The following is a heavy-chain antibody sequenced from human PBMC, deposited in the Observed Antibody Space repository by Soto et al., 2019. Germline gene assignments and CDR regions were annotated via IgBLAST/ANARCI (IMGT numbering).Heavy chain of an antibody. V-gene: IGHV3-23*04. CDR1: GFSFSNNG. J-gene: IGHJ2*01. CDR2: ISSTGSST. CDR3: ARDRGYCSGGTCYWCFDL. Sequence: VQLVESGGGVAQPGRSLRLSCAASGFSFSNNGISWVRQAPGKGLEWVSTISSTGSSTYYADSVKGRFTISRDNSKNTVFVQMNSLRAEDTAVYYCARDRGYCSGGTCYWCFDLWGRGTLVTVSS. D-gene: IGHD2-15*01.